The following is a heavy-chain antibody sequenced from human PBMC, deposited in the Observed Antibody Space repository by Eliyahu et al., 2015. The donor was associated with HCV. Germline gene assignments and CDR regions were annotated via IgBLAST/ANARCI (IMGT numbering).Heavy chain of an antibody. D-gene: IGHD3-22*01. CDR3: AKDRIVAYDSSGIVDY. Sequence: EVQLLESGGGLVQPGGSLRLSCAASGFTFGXXAMSWVRQAPGKGLEWVSAISGSGGSTYYADSVKGRFTISRDNSKNTLYLQMNSLRAEDTAVYYCAKDRIVAYDSSGIVDYWGQGTLVTVSS. CDR2: ISGSGGST. CDR1: GFTFGXXA. V-gene: IGHV3-23*01. J-gene: IGHJ4*02.